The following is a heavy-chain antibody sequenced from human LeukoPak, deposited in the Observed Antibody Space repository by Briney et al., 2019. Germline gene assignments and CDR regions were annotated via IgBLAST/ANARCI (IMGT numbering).Heavy chain of an antibody. Sequence: SETLSLTCAVYGGSFSGYYWSWIRQPPGKGLEWIGEINHSGSTNYNPSLKSRVTISVDTSKNQFSLKLSSVTAADTAVYYCARGLYYYYATGGWFDPWGQGTLVTVSS. CDR2: INHSGST. CDR3: ARGLYYYYATGGWFDP. J-gene: IGHJ5*02. V-gene: IGHV4-34*01. D-gene: IGHD3-22*01. CDR1: GGSFSGYY.